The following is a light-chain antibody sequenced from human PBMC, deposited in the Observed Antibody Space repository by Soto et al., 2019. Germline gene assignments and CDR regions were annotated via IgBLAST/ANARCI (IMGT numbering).Light chain of an antibody. CDR2: EVS. Sequence: QSVLPQPASVYGSPGQSITISCTGTSSDVGGYNYVSWYQQHPGKAPKLMIYEVSNRPSGVSNRFSGSKSGNTASLTISGLQAEDEADYYCSSYTGSSTDFGTGTKVTVL. CDR1: SSDVGGYNY. CDR3: SSYTGSSTD. V-gene: IGLV2-14*01. J-gene: IGLJ1*01.